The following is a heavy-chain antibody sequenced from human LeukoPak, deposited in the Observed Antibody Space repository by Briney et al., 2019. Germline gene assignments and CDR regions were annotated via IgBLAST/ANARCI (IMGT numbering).Heavy chain of an antibody. CDR2: INQDGSEN. J-gene: IGHJ4*02. Sequence: GGSLRLSCAASGFTFRNHWMGWVRQAPGRGLEWVASINQDGSENYYVDSVKGRFTISRDNAKNSLYLQMNSLRAEDTAGYYCARDSSGWAFDYWGQGTRVTVSS. CDR3: ARDSSGWAFDY. CDR1: GFTFRNHW. D-gene: IGHD6-19*01. V-gene: IGHV3-7*03.